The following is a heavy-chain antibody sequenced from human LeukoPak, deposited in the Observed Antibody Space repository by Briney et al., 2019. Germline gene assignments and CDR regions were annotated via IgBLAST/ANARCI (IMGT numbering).Heavy chain of an antibody. J-gene: IGHJ4*02. D-gene: IGHD2-21*02. Sequence: PSETLSLTCAVYGGSFSGYYWSWIRQPPGKGLEWIGSIYYSGSTYYNPSLKSRVTISVDTSKNQFSLKLSSVTAADTAVYYCASITLRLTPIDYWGQGTLVTVSS. CDR2: IYYSGST. CDR1: GGSFSGYY. CDR3: ASITLRLTPIDY. V-gene: IGHV4-34*01.